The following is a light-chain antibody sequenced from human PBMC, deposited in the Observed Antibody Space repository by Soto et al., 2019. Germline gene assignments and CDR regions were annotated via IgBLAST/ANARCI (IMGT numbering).Light chain of an antibody. V-gene: IGKV3-15*01. Sequence: EIVMTQAPATLSVSPGERATLSCRASQSVSGHLAWYQQKPGQAPRLLIYDASTRATGIPARFSGSGSGTEFTLTISSLQSDDFGVYYCQQYNDWPTLTFGGGTKVEIK. CDR2: DAS. CDR1: QSVSGH. J-gene: IGKJ4*01. CDR3: QQYNDWPTLT.